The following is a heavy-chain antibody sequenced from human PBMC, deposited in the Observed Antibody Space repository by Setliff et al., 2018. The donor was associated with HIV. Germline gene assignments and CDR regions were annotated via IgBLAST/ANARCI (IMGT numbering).Heavy chain of an antibody. CDR1: GHTFSTYW. CDR2: IFPSDSDI. CDR3: ARFVSYKWSYGSNGFDI. V-gene: IGHV5-51*01. J-gene: IGHJ3*02. D-gene: IGHD1-1*01. Sequence: GESLKISCKGSGHTFSTYWIGWVRQKPGKGLEWMGIIFPSDSDIRYSRSLQDQYTISADESIATAYLQWRSLKTSDSGIYFCARFVSYKWSYGSNGFDIWGQGTVVTVTS.